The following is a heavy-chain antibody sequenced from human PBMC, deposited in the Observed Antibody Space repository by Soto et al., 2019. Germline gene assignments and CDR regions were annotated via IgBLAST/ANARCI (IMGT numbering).Heavy chain of an antibody. CDR3: ASAYDIVVVPAALYDAFDI. CDR1: GGTFSSYT. V-gene: IGHV1-69*02. CDR2: IIPILGIA. J-gene: IGHJ3*02. D-gene: IGHD2-2*01. Sequence: ASVKVSCKASGGTFSSYTISWVRQAPGQGLEWMGRIIPILGIANYAQKFQGRVTITADKSTSTAYMELSSLRSEDTAVYYCASAYDIVVVPAALYDAFDIWGQGTMVTVSS.